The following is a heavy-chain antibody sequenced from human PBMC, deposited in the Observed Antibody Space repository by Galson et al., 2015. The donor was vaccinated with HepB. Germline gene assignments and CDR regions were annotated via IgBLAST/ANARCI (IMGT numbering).Heavy chain of an antibody. CDR2: IYHSGST. J-gene: IGHJ4*02. CDR3: ARAERGYTLGLDY. V-gene: IGHV4-30-2*01. Sequence: TLSLTCAVSGGSISSGGYSWSWIRQPPGKGLEWIGYIYHSGSTYYNPSLKSRVTISVDRSKNQFSLKLSSVTAADTAVYYCARAERGYTLGLDYWGQGTLVTVSS. D-gene: IGHD6-13*01. CDR1: GGSISSGGYS.